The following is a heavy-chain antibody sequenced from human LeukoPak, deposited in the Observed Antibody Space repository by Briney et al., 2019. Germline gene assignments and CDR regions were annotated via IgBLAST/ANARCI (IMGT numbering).Heavy chain of an antibody. D-gene: IGHD2-15*01. V-gene: IGHV1-3*01. CDR3: ARGRGTSGSNRDFYYYYYMDI. CDR2: MNGGNGNT. J-gene: IGHJ6*03. Sequence: ASVKVSCKASGYIFTDYAIHWLRQAPGQRPEWMGWMNGGNGNTKYSQKFQGRITLIRDTSAATAYMELSSLRHDDLAVYYCARGRGTSGSNRDFYYYYYMDIWGKGTTVTVSS. CDR1: GYIFTDYA.